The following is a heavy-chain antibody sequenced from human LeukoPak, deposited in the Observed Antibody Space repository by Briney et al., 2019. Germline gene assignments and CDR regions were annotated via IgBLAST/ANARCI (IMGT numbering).Heavy chain of an antibody. CDR1: GFTFSTYS. D-gene: IGHD5-18*01. V-gene: IGHV3-21*01. J-gene: IGHJ4*02. CDR3: ARDTGGGYSCYDC. Sequence: GGSLRLSCAASGFTFSTYSMNWVRQAPGKGLEWVSFISSGRSNIYYADSVKGRFTISRDNAKNSLYLQMNSLRAEDTAVYYCARDTGGGYSCYDCWGQGTLVTVSS. CDR2: ISSGRSNI.